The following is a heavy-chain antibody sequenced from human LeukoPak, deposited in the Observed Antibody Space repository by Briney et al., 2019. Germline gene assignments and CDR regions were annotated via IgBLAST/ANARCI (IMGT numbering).Heavy chain of an antibody. CDR3: ASLRGLRREFDY. CDR1: GFTFSSYA. J-gene: IGHJ4*02. Sequence: LRLSCAASGFTFSSYAMSWIRQHPGKGLEWIGYIYYSGSTYYNPSLKSRVTISVDTSKNQFSLKLSSVTAADTAVYYCASLRGLRREFDYWGQGTLVTVSS. CDR2: IYYSGST. V-gene: IGHV4-31*02. D-gene: IGHD4-17*01.